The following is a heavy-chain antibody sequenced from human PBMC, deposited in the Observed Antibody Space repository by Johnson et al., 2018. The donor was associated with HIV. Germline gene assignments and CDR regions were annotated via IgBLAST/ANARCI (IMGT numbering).Heavy chain of an antibody. Sequence: QMLLVESGGGVVQPEKSLRLSCAASGFTFSSYPMHWVRQAPGRGLEWVAFISYNGDKNYYADSVKGRFTISRDNSKNTLYLQMNSLRAEDTAVYYCAERSPILRAFDIWGQGTMVTVSS. CDR2: ISYNGDKN. J-gene: IGHJ3*02. V-gene: IGHV3-30*04. CDR1: GFTFSSYP. CDR3: AERSPILRAFDI.